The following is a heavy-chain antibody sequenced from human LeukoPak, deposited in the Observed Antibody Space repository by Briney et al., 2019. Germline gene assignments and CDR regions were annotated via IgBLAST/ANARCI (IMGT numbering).Heavy chain of an antibody. CDR2: IYSGGST. D-gene: IGHD6-6*01. Sequence: PGGSLRLSCAASGFTVSNNYMSWVRQAPGKGLEWVLIIYSGGSTYYADSVKGRFTISRDSSKNTLYLQMNSLRAEDTAVYYCAKVAFRSSSYISGIDYWGQGTLVTVSS. J-gene: IGHJ4*02. V-gene: IGHV3-53*01. CDR1: GFTVSNNY. CDR3: AKVAFRSSSYISGIDY.